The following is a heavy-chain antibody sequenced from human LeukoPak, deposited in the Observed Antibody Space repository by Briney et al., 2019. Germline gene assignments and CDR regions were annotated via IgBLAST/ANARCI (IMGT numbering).Heavy chain of an antibody. V-gene: IGHV3-33*01. Sequence: GGSLRLSCAASGFTFSSYGMHWVRQAPGKGLEWVAVIWYDGSNKYYADSVKGRFTISRDNSKNTLYLQMNSLRVEDTAVYYCARDDDTSSHYSLFEYWGQGTRVTVSS. D-gene: IGHD3-22*01. J-gene: IGHJ4*02. CDR2: IWYDGSNK. CDR1: GFTFSSYG. CDR3: ARDDDTSSHYSLFEY.